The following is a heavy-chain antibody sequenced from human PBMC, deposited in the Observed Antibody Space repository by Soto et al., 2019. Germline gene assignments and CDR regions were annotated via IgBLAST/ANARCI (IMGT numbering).Heavy chain of an antibody. V-gene: IGHV4-39*01. CDR2: IPYSGNT. CDR3: ARPFAAQTVAGFDS. D-gene: IGHD6-19*01. Sequence: QLQLQESGPGLVKPSETLTLTCTVSGGSLSSGSYYWGWIRQPPGKGLEWIGSIPYSGNTYYNPSLKTRVTLSVDASQNEFSLKLSSVTAADTAVYYCARPFAAQTVAGFDSWGQGTLVTVSS. CDR1: GGSLSSGSYY. J-gene: IGHJ4*02.